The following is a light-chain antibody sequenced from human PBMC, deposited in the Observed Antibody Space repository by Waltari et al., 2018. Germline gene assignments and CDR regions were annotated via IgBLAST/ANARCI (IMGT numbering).Light chain of an antibody. CDR2: LVS. Sequence: DIVMTQSPLSLSVTPGEPASISCRPSQSLLHGSGNTFLDWYLQKPGQSPQLLIYLVSNRASGVPDRFSGSGSGTDFTLKISRVEAEDVGVYFCMQVRQTPWTFGQGTKVEIK. CDR1: QSLLHGSGNTF. V-gene: IGKV2-28*01. CDR3: MQVRQTPWT. J-gene: IGKJ1*01.